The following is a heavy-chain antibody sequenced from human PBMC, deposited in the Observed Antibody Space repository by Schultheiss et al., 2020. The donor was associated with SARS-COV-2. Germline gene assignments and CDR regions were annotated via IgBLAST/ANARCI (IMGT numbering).Heavy chain of an antibody. D-gene: IGHD5-18*01. J-gene: IGHJ5*02. CDR1: GGSISSSSYY. CDR2: IYYSGST. CDR3: ARGDTAMVNFSWFDP. Sequence: SETLSLTCTVSGGSISSSSYYWGWIRQPPGKGLEWIGSIYYSGSTYYNPSLKSRVTISVDTSKNQFSLKLSSVTAADTAVYYCARGDTAMVNFSWFDPWGQGTLVTVSS. V-gene: IGHV4-39*07.